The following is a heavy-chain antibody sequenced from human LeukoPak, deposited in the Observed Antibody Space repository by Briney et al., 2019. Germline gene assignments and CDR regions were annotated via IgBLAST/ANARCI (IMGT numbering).Heavy chain of an antibody. J-gene: IGHJ4*02. CDR2: FYDSGST. V-gene: IGHV4-39*01. Sequence: PSETLSLTCTVSGGSIRSRNYYWDWIRQPPGKGLEWIGNFYDSGSTYYNPSLKSRVTISGDTSKNQFSLKLSSVTAADTAVYYCARGPRVLGYCTNGVCPRFDYWGQGTLVTVSS. CDR1: GGSIRSRNYY. D-gene: IGHD2-8*01. CDR3: ARGPRVLGYCTNGVCPRFDY.